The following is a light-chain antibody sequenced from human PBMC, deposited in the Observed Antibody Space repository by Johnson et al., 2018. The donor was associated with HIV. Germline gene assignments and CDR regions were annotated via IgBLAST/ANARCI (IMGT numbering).Light chain of an antibody. Sequence: QSVLTLPPSVSAAPGQKVTISCSGSSSNIGNNRVSWYQQLPGTAPKLLIYDNNKRPSGIPDRFSGSKSGTSATLGITGLQTGDEADYYCGTWDNSLSAYVFGTGTKVTVL. CDR1: SSNIGNNR. CDR3: GTWDNSLSAYV. V-gene: IGLV1-51*01. J-gene: IGLJ1*01. CDR2: DNN.